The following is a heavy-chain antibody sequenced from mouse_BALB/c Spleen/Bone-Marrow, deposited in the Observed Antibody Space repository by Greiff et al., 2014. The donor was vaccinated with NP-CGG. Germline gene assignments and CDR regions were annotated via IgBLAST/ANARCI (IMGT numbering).Heavy chain of an antibody. J-gene: IGHJ2*01. Sequence: QVQLKESGAELVKPGTSVKLSCKASSYTFTTYYMYWVKQRPGQGLEWIGEINPNNGGTNFKEKFKSKATLTVDKSSSTAYTQLSSLTSEDSAVYYCTRGRTWDFDYWGQGTTLTVSS. CDR1: SYTFTTYY. V-gene: IGHV1S81*02. CDR3: TRGRTWDFDY. D-gene: IGHD4-1*01. CDR2: INPNNGGT.